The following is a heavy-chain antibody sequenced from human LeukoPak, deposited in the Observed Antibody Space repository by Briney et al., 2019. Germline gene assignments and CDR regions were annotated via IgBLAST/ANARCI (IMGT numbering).Heavy chain of an antibody. D-gene: IGHD4-17*01. J-gene: IGHJ4*02. CDR1: GGSISSYY. V-gene: IGHV4-59*01. Sequence: SETLSLTCTVSGGSISSYYWSWIRQPPGKGLEWIGYIYYSGSTNYNPSLKSRVTISVDTSKNQFSLKLSSVTAADTAVYYCARTTVTTTGLLWDYWGQGTLVTVSS. CDR2: IYYSGST. CDR3: ARTTVTTTGLLWDY.